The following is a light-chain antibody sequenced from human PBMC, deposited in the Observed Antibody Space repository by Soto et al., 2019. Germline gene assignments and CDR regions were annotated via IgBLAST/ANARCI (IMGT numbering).Light chain of an antibody. CDR2: DAS. J-gene: IGKJ2*01. CDR3: QQYNSYWYT. Sequence: DIQMTQSPSTLSASVGDRVIITCRASQNINTWLAWYQQKPGKASNLLIYDASSLQSGVPLRFSGSGSGTEFTLTISSLQPDDFATYYCQQYNSYWYTFGQGTRLEIK. V-gene: IGKV1-5*01. CDR1: QNINTW.